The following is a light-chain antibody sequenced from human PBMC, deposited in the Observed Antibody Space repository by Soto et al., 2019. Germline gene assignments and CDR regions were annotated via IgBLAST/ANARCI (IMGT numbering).Light chain of an antibody. CDR2: TVS. CDR1: HGVSGW. Sequence: IQMTQSPSSVSASVGDTVTLSCQTSHGVSGWLAWYQQKPGKAPTLLIYTVSNLQSGVPSRFRGSGSGTDFSLTITNLQHEDFATYFCQQGKTFPCTFGPGTKVEVK. V-gene: IGKV1-12*01. J-gene: IGKJ3*01. CDR3: QQGKTFPCT.